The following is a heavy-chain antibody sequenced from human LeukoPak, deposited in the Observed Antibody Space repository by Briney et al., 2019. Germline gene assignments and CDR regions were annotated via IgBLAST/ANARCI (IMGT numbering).Heavy chain of an antibody. V-gene: IGHV1-18*01. J-gene: IGHJ4*02. Sequence: ASVKVSCKASGYTLTSYGISWVRQAPGQGLEWMGWISAHNGNTNYAQKLQGRVTMTTDTSTSTAYMELRSLRSDDTAVYYCARADVGYDFWSGYRENYFDYWGQGTLVTVSS. D-gene: IGHD3-3*01. CDR1: GYTLTSYG. CDR3: ARADVGYDFWSGYRENYFDY. CDR2: ISAHNGNT.